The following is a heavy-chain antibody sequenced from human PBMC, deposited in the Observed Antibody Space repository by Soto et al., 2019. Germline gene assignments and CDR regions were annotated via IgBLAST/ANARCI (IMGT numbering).Heavy chain of an antibody. V-gene: IGHV1-46*01. Sequence: QMQLVQSGAEVKKPGASVKLSGRTSGYTFTHYYIHWVRQAPGQGLEWLGIINPASGSTNYAQDFQGRVTLTMDTSTTTVYMDLSGLRAEDTAIFYCARDLAAGDHWGQGTLVTVSS. CDR1: GYTFTHYY. CDR3: ARDLAAGDH. CDR2: INPASGST. J-gene: IGHJ4*02. D-gene: IGHD6-13*01.